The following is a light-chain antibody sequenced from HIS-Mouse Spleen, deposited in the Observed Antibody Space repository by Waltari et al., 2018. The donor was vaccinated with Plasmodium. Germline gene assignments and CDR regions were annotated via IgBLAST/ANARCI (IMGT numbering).Light chain of an antibody. V-gene: IGLV2-11*01. Sequence: QSALTQPRSVSGSPGQSVTISCTGTSSDVGGYNYVCWYQQHPGKAPKLLIYTVSKRPSGVPDRFSGTKSGNTASLTISGLHAEDEADYYCCAYAGSYTYVFGTGTKVTVL. CDR1: SSDVGGYNY. CDR3: CAYAGSYTYV. CDR2: TVS. J-gene: IGLJ1*01.